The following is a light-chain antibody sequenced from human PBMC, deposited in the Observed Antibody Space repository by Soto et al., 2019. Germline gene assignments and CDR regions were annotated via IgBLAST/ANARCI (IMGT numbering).Light chain of an antibody. CDR2: GAS. CDR1: QSVGSN. V-gene: IGKV3-15*01. CDR3: QQYNNWPPDRT. Sequence: EIVMTQSPATLSVSPGERATLSCRASQSVGSNLAWYQLKPGQAPRLLIYGASTRATGIPARFSGSGPGTDFTLTISSLQSEDFAIYFCQQYNNWPPDRTFGQGTKVKIK. J-gene: IGKJ1*01.